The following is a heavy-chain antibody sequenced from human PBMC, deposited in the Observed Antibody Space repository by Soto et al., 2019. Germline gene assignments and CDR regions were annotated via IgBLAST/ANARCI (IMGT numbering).Heavy chain of an antibody. J-gene: IGHJ4*02. Sequence: QVQLQQWGAGLLKPSETLSLTCAVYGGSFSGYYWSWIRQPPGKGLEWIGEINHSGSTNYNPSLKSRVTISVDTSKNQFSLNLSSVTAADTAVYYCARGYDFWSGYYTAYYFDYWGQGTLVTVSS. CDR1: GGSFSGYY. CDR2: INHSGST. D-gene: IGHD3-3*01. CDR3: ARGYDFWSGYYTAYYFDY. V-gene: IGHV4-34*01.